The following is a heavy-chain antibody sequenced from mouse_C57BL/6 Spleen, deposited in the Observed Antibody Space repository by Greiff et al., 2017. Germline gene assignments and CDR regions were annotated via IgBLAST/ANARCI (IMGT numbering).Heavy chain of an antibody. CDR2: IHPNSGST. Sequence: VKLQQPGAELVKPGASVKLSCKASGYTFTSYWMHWVKQRPGQGLEWIGMIHPNSGSTNYNEKFKSKATLTVDKSSSTAYMQLSSLTAEDSAVYYCARGYYGSSYYWYFDVWGTGTTVTVSS. D-gene: IGHD1-1*01. CDR3: ARGYYGSSYYWYFDV. CDR1: GYTFTSYW. V-gene: IGHV1-64*01. J-gene: IGHJ1*03.